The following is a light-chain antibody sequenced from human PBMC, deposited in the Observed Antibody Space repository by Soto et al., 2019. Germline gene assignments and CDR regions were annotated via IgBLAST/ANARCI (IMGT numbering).Light chain of an antibody. CDR1: QSVSSSY. Sequence: EIVLKQSPGTLSLSPGERGTLSCRASQSVSSSYLAWYQQKPGQAPRLLIYGASSRATGIPDRFSGSGSGTDFTLIISRLDPEDFAVYYCQQYGSSPVTFGQGTRLEIK. CDR3: QQYGSSPVT. J-gene: IGKJ5*01. CDR2: GAS. V-gene: IGKV3-20*01.